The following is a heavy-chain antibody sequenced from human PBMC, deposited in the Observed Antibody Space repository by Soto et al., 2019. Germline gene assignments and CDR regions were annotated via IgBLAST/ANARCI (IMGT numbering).Heavy chain of an antibody. V-gene: IGHV1-69*08. J-gene: IGHJ6*02. CDR2: NIPPRDIV. CDR3: ARDEKGSNYVYDYGLDV. CDR1: GGTFNSHT. D-gene: IGHD3-10*02. Sequence: QVQLVQSGAELKKPGSSVKVSCEASGGTFNSHTIIAWVRQAPGQGPEWMGRNIPPRDIVGYAQKFQDRVMITADRTKNTAFMELRSQVSEDKAVYYCARDEKGSNYVYDYGLDVWGQGNKVTVS.